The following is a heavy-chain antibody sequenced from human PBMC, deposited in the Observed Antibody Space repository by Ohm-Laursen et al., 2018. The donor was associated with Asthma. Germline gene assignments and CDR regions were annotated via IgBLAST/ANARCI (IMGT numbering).Heavy chain of an antibody. J-gene: IGHJ4*02. D-gene: IGHD2-2*01. V-gene: IGHV3-30*03. Sequence: SLRLSCAASGFTFSSYGMHWVRQAPGKGLEWVAITSSDGSNKFHAESVKGRITPSRDNSKNTLYLEMNSLRAEDTAVYYCARRSKICYDTSHCFFDYWGQGTLVTVSS. CDR3: ARRSKICYDTSHCFFDY. CDR1: GFTFSSYG. CDR2: TSSDGSNK.